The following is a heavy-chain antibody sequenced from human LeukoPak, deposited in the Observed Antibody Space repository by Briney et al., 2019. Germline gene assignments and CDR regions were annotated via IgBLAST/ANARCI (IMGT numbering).Heavy chain of an antibody. Sequence: SETLSLTCTVSGSISSYYWSWIRQPPGKGLEWIGYIYTSGSTNYNPSLKSRITISVDTSKNQFSLDLSSVTAADTAVYYCARQKCTSTSCLTKNAFDIWGQGTMVTVSS. D-gene: IGHD2-2*01. CDR2: IYTSGST. CDR3: ARQKCTSTSCLTKNAFDI. J-gene: IGHJ3*02. V-gene: IGHV4-4*09. CDR1: GSISSYY.